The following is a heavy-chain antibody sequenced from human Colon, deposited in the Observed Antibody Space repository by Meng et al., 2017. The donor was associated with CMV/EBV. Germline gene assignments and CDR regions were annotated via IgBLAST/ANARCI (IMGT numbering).Heavy chain of an antibody. V-gene: IGHV3-30-3*01. J-gene: IGHJ4*02. Sequence: GGSLRLSCAASGFNFKYHTIHWVRQAPGRGLEWVSLISYDGDTKYYADSVKGRFIISRDNSENTAYLQMDSLRRDDTATYYCARENKAVAGTSFDYWGPGARVTVSS. CDR3: ARENKAVAGTSFDY. CDR2: ISYDGDTK. CDR1: GFNFKYHT. D-gene: IGHD6-19*01.